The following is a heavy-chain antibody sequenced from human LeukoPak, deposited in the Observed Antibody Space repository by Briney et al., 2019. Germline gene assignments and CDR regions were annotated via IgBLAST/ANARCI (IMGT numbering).Heavy chain of an antibody. Sequence: SESLSLTCSVHGCSISSYYCGSVRQPPGKGLGLIGYIQYSGSTNYNPSLKSRVTIPVDTSKNQFSLKLSPVTAADTAVYYCARDRFDDYGDPDAFDIWGQGTMVTVSS. CDR2: IQYSGST. CDR1: GCSISSYY. J-gene: IGHJ3*02. D-gene: IGHD4-17*01. CDR3: ARDRFDDYGDPDAFDI. V-gene: IGHV4-59*01.